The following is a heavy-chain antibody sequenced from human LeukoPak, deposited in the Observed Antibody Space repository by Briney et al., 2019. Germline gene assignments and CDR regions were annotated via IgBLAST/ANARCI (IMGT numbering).Heavy chain of an antibody. Sequence: HSGGSLRLSCAASGFTFSNYWMHWVRQAPGKGLEWVSGIRDSGGSTYYADSVKGRSTISRENSKYTLYLQMNSLRAEDTAVYYCAKAIGTSPGDLQHWGQGTLVTVSS. CDR1: GFTFSNYW. CDR2: IRDSGGST. J-gene: IGHJ1*01. V-gene: IGHV3-23*01. CDR3: AKAIGTSPGDLQH. D-gene: IGHD2-2*01.